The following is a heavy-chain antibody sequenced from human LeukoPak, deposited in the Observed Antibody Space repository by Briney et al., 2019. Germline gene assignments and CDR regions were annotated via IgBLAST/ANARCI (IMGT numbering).Heavy chain of an antibody. CDR1: GFTFSSYS. CDR2: ISSSGSTI. CDR3: ARTLIVVVNYYYYGMDV. J-gene: IGHJ6*02. Sequence: GGSLRLSCAASGFTFSSYSMNWVRQAPGKGLEWVSYISSSGSTIYYADSVKGRFTISRDNAKNSLYLQMNSLRAEDTAVYYCARTLIVVVNYYYYGMDVWGQGTTVTVSS. D-gene: IGHD3-22*01. V-gene: IGHV3-48*04.